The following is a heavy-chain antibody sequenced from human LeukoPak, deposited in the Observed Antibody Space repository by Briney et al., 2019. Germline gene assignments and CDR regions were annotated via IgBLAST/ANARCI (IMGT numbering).Heavy chain of an antibody. CDR1: GYTFTNYY. CDR3: ARDENYGIFFNVDY. J-gene: IGHJ4*02. Sequence: ASVKVSCKASGYTFTNYYIHWVRQAPGQGLECMGIINPSGGSTSYAQKFQGRVTMTADTSSSTAYMELRSLRLDDMAVYYCARDENYGIFFNVDYWGQGTLVTVSS. CDR2: INPSGGST. D-gene: IGHD4-17*01. V-gene: IGHV1-46*01.